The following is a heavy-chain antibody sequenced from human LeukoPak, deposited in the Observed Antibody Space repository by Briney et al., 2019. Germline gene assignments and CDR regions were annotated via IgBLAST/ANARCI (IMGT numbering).Heavy chain of an antibody. CDR2: ISSDGTNK. Sequence: GGSLRLSCTASGFTFSSYAMHWVRQAPGKGLEWVSVISSDGTNKYYADSVKGRFTISRDNSKSTLFLQMNSLRAEDTAVYYCAKESGIRSYGAYFPHWGQGTLVTVSS. D-gene: IGHD4-17*01. V-gene: IGHV3-30-3*02. CDR3: AKESGIRSYGAYFPH. CDR1: GFTFSSYA. J-gene: IGHJ1*01.